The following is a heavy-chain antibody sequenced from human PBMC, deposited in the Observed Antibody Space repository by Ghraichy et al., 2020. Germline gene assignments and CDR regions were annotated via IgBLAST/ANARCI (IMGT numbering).Heavy chain of an antibody. CDR2: ISSSGSTI. V-gene: IGHV3-48*03. CDR3: ARGGLERRNRNDY. Sequence: GSLRLSCAAFGFTFSSYEMNWVRQPPGKGLEWVSFISSSGSTIYYADSVKGRFTISRDNAKNSLYLQMDSLRAEDTAVYYCARGGLERRNRNDYWGQGTLVTVSS. J-gene: IGHJ4*02. CDR1: GFTFSSYE. D-gene: IGHD1-1*01.